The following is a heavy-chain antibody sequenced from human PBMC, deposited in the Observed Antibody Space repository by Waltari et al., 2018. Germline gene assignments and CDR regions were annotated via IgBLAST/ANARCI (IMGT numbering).Heavy chain of an antibody. CDR1: GGSISSSSYY. CDR2: IYYSGST. D-gene: IGHD6-19*01. V-gene: IGHV4-39*01. Sequence: QLQLQESGPGLVKPSETLSFTCTVSGGSISSSSYYWGWIRPPPGKGLEWIGCIYYSGSTYYNPSLKSRVTISVDTSKNQFSLKLSSVTAADTAVYYCATKRESSASGFDYWGQGTLVTVSS. J-gene: IGHJ4*02. CDR3: ATKRESSASGFDY.